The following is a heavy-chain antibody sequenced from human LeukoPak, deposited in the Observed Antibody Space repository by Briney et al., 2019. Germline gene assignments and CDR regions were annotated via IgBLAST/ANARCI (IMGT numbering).Heavy chain of an antibody. V-gene: IGHV6-1*01. Sequence: SQTLSLTCAISGDSVSSNNAAAWHCIRQSPSRGLEWLGRTYYRSKWYSDYAVSVKGRITINPDTSKNQFSLQLNSVTPEDTAVYYCARDDYYFNYWGQGTLVTVSS. CDR2: TYYRSKWYS. CDR3: ARDDYYFNY. J-gene: IGHJ4*02. CDR1: GDSVSSNNAA.